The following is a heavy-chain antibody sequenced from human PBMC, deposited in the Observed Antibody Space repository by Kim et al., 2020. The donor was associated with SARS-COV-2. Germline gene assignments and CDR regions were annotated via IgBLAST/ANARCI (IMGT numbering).Heavy chain of an antibody. CDR3: ARGYGDYVSSSFDP. CDR1: GGSFSGYY. J-gene: IGHJ5*02. CDR2: INHSGST. Sequence: SETLSLTCAVYGGSFSGYYWSWIRQPPGKGLEWIGEINHSGSTNYNPSLKSRVTISVDTSKNQFSLKLSSVTAADTAVYYCARGYGDYVSSSFDPWGQGTLVTVSS. D-gene: IGHD4-17*01. V-gene: IGHV4-34*01.